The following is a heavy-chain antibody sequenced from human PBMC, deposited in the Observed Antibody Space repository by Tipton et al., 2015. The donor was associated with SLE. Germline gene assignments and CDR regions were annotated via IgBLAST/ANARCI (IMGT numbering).Heavy chain of an antibody. CDR3: ARLPDYFDH. CDR2: TFSSAIT. CDR1: GGSIRSSSYY. V-gene: IGHV4-39*07. J-gene: IGHJ4*02. Sequence: TLSLTCTVSGGSIRSSSYYWGWVRQSPGKGLEWIGFTFSSAITYYNPSLRSRSTISIDTSKNQFSLHLTSVTAADTAVYYCARLPDYFDHWGQGALVTVSS.